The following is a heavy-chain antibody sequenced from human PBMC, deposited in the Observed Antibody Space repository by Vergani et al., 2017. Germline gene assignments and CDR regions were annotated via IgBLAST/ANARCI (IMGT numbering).Heavy chain of an antibody. CDR3: ARVLRGITMVRGVDTYYFDY. D-gene: IGHD3-10*01. CDR2: ISSGSGYI. J-gene: IGHJ4*02. Sequence: EVQLVESGGGPVKPGGSLRLSCAVSGFPLSSYSMNWVRQAPGKGLEWVSSISSGSGYIYYADSVKGRFTISRDNAKNSLYLQMNSLRAEDTAVYYCARVLRGITMVRGVDTYYFDYWGQGTLVTVSS. V-gene: IGHV3-21*01. CDR1: GFPLSSYS.